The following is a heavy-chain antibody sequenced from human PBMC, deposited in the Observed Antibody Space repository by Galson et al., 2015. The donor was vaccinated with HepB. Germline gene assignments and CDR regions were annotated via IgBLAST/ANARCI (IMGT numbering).Heavy chain of an antibody. J-gene: IGHJ3*02. V-gene: IGHV5-51*03. Sequence: SGAEVKKPGESLKISCKGSGYSFTSYWIGWVRQMPGKGLEWMGIIYPGDSDTRYSPSFQGQVTISADKSISTAYLQWSSLKASDAAMYYCARLLTMIRGEDAFDIWGQGTMVTVSS. CDR3: ARLLTMIRGEDAFDI. CDR1: GYSFTSYW. CDR2: IYPGDSDT. D-gene: IGHD3-22*01.